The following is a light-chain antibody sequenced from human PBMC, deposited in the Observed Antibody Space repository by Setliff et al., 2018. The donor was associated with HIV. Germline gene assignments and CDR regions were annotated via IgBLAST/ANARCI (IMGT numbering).Light chain of an antibody. CDR2: NNY. V-gene: IGLV1-44*01. Sequence: QSVLSQPPSASATPGQRVTISCSGSSSNIGVNVVNWYQHLPGTSPKLLIYNNYQRPSRVPDRFSGSKSGSSGSLAISGLQSEDEADYYCAVWDNGLKGYVFGTGTKVTVL. CDR1: SSNIGVNV. CDR3: AVWDNGLKGYV. J-gene: IGLJ1*01.